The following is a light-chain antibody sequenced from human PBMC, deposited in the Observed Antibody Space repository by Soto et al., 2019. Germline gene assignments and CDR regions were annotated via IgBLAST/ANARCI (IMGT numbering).Light chain of an antibody. CDR2: GAS. CDR3: QQYGSSPPLT. Sequence: EIVLTQSPGTLSFSPGERATLSCRASHSVSSSYLAWYQQKPGQAPRPLIYGASSRATGIPDRFSGSGSGTDFTLTISRLEPEDFAVYYCQQYGSSPPLTFGGGTKVDIK. CDR1: HSVSSSY. J-gene: IGKJ4*01. V-gene: IGKV3-20*01.